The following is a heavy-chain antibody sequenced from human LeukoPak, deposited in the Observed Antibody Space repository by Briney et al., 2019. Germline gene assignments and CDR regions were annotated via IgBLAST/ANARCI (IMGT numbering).Heavy chain of an antibody. CDR3: AKVRDLDTVLGRFDK. CDR2: ISGNGGRT. CDR1: GFTLSSYA. V-gene: IGHV3-23*01. J-gene: IGHJ4*02. D-gene: IGHD5-18*01. Sequence: AGGSLRLSCAASGFTLSSYAMSWLRQAPGKGLEWVSVISGNGGRTYYADSVKGRFTIARDNSKNTLYLHIISLRAEDTAVYYCAKVRDLDTVLGRFDKWGQGTLVTVSS.